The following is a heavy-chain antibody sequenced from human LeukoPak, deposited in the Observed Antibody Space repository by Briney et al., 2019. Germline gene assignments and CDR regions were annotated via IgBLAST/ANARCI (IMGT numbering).Heavy chain of an antibody. D-gene: IGHD6-19*01. CDR1: GGTFSSYA. CDR2: IIPIFGTA. Sequence: ASVKVSCKASGGTFSSYAISWVRQAPGQGLEWMGGIIPIFGTANYAQKFQGRVTITADESTSTAYMELSSLRSEDTAVYYCAKPYSSGRWGNYFDYWGQGTLVTVSS. CDR3: AKPYSSGRWGNYFDY. V-gene: IGHV1-69*01. J-gene: IGHJ4*02.